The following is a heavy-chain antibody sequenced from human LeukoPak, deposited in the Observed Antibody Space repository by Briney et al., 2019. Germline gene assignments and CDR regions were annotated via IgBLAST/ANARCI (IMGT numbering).Heavy chain of an antibody. D-gene: IGHD2-21*01. CDR2: ISYDGSNK. Sequence: GGSLRLSCAASGFTFSSYAMHWVRQAPGKGLEWVAVISYDGSNKYYADSVKGRFTISRDNSKNTLYLQMNSLRAEDTAVYYCARDRVITHFSWFDPWGQGTLVTVSS. CDR1: GFTFSSYA. V-gene: IGHV3-30-3*01. J-gene: IGHJ5*02. CDR3: ARDRVITHFSWFDP.